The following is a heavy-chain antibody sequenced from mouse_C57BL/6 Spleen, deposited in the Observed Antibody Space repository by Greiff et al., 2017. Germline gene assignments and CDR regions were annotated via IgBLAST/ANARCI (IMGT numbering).Heavy chain of an antibody. CDR2: IRSKSNNYAT. Sequence: EVQLVESGGGLVQPKGSLKLSCAASGFSFNTYAMNWVRQAPGKGLEWVARIRSKSNNYATYYADSVKDRFTISRDDSESMLYLQMNNLETVDTAMYYGVRGGDDDALDYWGQGTSVTVSS. V-gene: IGHV10-1*01. D-gene: IGHD2-4*01. J-gene: IGHJ4*01. CDR3: VRGGDDDALDY. CDR1: GFSFNTYA.